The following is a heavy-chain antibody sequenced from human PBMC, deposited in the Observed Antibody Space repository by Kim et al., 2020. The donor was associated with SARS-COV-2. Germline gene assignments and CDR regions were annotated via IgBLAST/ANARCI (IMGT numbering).Heavy chain of an antibody. J-gene: IGHJ3*02. Sequence: GGSLRLSCAASGFTFSSYAMSWVRQAPGKGLEWVSAISGSGGSTYYADSVKGRFTISRDNSKNTLYLQMNRLRAEDTAVYYCAKAHHSIVVVTRGAFDIWGQGTMVTVSS. CDR1: GFTFSSYA. D-gene: IGHD2-21*02. V-gene: IGHV3-23*01. CDR3: AKAHHSIVVVTRGAFDI. CDR2: ISGSGGST.